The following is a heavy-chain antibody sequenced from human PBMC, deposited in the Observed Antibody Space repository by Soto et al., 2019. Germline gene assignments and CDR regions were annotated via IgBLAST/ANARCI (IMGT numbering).Heavy chain of an antibody. CDR1: GGSFSTDY. CDR3: ARVLAARASRDFDY. D-gene: IGHD6-6*01. V-gene: IGHV4-34*01. Sequence: QVQLQQWGAGLLKPSETLSLTCAVYGGSFSTDYWSWIRQPPGKGLEWIGEIKPSGGTNYNPSLKRRVAIPVASSKNQFSLKLSSVTAADTVVYYCARVLAARASRDFDYWGQGTLVSVSS. CDR2: IKPSGGT. J-gene: IGHJ4*02.